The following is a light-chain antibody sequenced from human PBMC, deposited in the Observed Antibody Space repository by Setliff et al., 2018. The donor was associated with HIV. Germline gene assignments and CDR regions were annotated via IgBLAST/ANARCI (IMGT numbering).Light chain of an antibody. V-gene: IGLV2-14*01. J-gene: IGLJ1*01. Sequence: ALTQPASVSGSPGQSITISCTGTSSDVGGYNYVSWYQQHPGKAPKLIIYEVRNRPSGVSNRFSGTKSGNTASLTISGLQAEDEADYYCSSYAITNTLPFGTGTKVTVL. CDR2: EVR. CDR1: SSDVGGYNY. CDR3: SSYAITNTLP.